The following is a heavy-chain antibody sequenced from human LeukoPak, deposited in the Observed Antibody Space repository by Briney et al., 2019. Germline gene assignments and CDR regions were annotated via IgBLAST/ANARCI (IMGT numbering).Heavy chain of an antibody. D-gene: IGHD3-10*01. V-gene: IGHV3-23*01. CDR1: GFTFSSYA. J-gene: IGHJ4*02. CDR2: ISGSGGST. Sequence: GGSLRLSCAASGFTFSSYAMSWVRHAPGKGLEWVSAISGSGGSTYYADSVKGRFTISRDNSKNTLYLQMNSLRAEDTAVYYCAKVGGLWFGELLSGWGQGTLVTVSS. CDR3: AKVGGLWFGELLSG.